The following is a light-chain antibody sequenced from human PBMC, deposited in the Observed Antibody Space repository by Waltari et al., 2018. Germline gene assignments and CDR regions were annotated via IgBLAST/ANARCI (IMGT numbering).Light chain of an antibody. CDR2: GAS. CDR1: ESIRSSY. CDR3: QQYGASPLFT. V-gene: IGKV3-20*01. J-gene: IGKJ3*01. Sequence: VLTQSPGTLSLSPGERATLSCRASESIRSSYLAWYQQGPGQAPRLLIYGASSRATGVPDRFSGTGSGTDFTLTISRLEPEDCAVYFCQQYGASPLFTFGPGTKVDIK.